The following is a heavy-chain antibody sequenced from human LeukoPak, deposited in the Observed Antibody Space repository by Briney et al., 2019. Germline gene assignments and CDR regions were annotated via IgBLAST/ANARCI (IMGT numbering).Heavy chain of an antibody. CDR2: ISGSGGST. J-gene: IGHJ4*02. CDR3: ARGKRYYDILTGYCD. D-gene: IGHD3-9*01. CDR1: GFTFSSYA. Sequence: PGGSLRLSCAASGFTFSSYAISWVRQAPGKGLEWVSAISGSGGSTYYADSVKGRFTISRDNSKNTLYLQMNSLRAEDTAVYYCARGKRYYDILTGYCDWGQGTLVTVSS. V-gene: IGHV3-23*01.